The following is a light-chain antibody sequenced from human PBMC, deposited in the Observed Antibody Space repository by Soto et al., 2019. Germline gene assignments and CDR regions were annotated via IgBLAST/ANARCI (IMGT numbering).Light chain of an antibody. Sequence: EIVMTQSPATLSVSPGERATLSCRASQSVSSDLAWYQQKPGQAPRLLIYGASTRATGIPARFSGSGSGTGFTLTISSLQCEDFAVYYCQQYNNWPPWTLGQGTKVDIK. J-gene: IGKJ1*01. CDR1: QSVSSD. CDR3: QQYNNWPPWT. CDR2: GAS. V-gene: IGKV3-15*01.